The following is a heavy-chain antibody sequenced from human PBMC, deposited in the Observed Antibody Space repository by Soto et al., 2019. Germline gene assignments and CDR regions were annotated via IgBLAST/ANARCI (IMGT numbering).Heavy chain of an antibody. Sequence: GGSLRLSCAASGFTVSSVHLVWVRQAPGNGLEWVSVTYSGGTTYYADSVKGRFTISRDNSKNTLYLQMTSLRADDTAVYYCARDGGYCSGGSCYSGVPWFDPWGQGTLVTVSS. V-gene: IGHV3-66*01. CDR3: ARDGGYCSGGSCYSGVPWFDP. J-gene: IGHJ5*02. CDR2: TYSGGTT. CDR1: GFTVSSVH. D-gene: IGHD2-15*01.